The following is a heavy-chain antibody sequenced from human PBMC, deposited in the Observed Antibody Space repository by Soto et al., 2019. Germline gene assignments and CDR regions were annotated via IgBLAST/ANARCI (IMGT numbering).Heavy chain of an antibody. CDR2: IWYDGSNK. D-gene: IGHD5-12*01. CDR1: GFTFSSYG. Sequence: GGSLRLSCAASGFTFSSYGMHWVRQAPGKGLEWVAVIWYDGSNKYYADSVKGRFTISRDNSKNTLYLQMNSLRAEDTAVYYCARVLRDGYKSIYYYYGMDVWGQGTTVTGLL. CDR3: ARVLRDGYKSIYYYYGMDV. V-gene: IGHV3-33*01. J-gene: IGHJ6*02.